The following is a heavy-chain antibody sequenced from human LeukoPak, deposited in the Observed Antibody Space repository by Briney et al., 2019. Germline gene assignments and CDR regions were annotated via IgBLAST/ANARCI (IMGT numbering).Heavy chain of an antibody. V-gene: IGHV1-8*01. Sequence: SVKVSCKASGYTFTSYGMNWVRQATGQGLEWMAWMNHNRGNTGYAQKFQGRVTMTRNTSISTAYMELSSLRSEDTAVYYCARGGWELLPGNWFDPWGQGTLVTVSS. D-gene: IGHD1-26*01. J-gene: IGHJ5*02. CDR1: GYTFTSYG. CDR3: ARGGWELLPGNWFDP. CDR2: MNHNRGNT.